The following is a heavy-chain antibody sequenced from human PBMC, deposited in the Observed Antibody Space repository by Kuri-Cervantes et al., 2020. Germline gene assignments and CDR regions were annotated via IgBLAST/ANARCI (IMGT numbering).Heavy chain of an antibody. CDR3: ARDNIVVVPAASGGFDP. D-gene: IGHD2-2*01. CDR1: GDSVSSNSAA. J-gene: IGHJ5*02. CDR2: TYYRSKWNN. V-gene: IGHV6-1*01. Sequence: SQTLSLTCAISGDSVSSNSAACSWFRQYPSRGLEWLGRTYYRSKWNNDYAESVKSRIIINPDTSKNQFFLQLSSVTAADTAVYYCARDNIVVVPAASGGFDPWGQGTLVTVSS.